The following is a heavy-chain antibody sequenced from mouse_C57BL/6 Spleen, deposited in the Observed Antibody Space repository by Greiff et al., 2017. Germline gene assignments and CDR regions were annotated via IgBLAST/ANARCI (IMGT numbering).Heavy chain of an antibody. J-gene: IGHJ2*01. CDR3: TAYDEYYFDY. CDR1: GFNIKDDY. V-gene: IGHV14-4*01. D-gene: IGHD2-12*01. Sequence: EVQLQQSGAELVRPGASVKLSCTASGFNIKDDYMHWVKQRPEQGLEWIGWIDPENGDTEYASKFQGKATITADTSSNTAYLQLSSLTSEDTAVYYCTAYDEYYFDYWGQGTTLTVSS. CDR2: IDPENGDT.